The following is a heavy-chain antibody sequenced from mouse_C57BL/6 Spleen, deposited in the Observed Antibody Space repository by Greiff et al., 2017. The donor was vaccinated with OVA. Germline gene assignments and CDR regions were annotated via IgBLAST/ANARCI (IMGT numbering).Heavy chain of an antibody. D-gene: IGHD2-5*01. CDR1: GYAFTNYL. V-gene: IGHV1-54*01. Sequence: QVQLQQSGAELVRPGTSVKVSCKASGYAFTNYLIEWVKQRPGQGLEWIGVINPGSGGTNYNEKFKGKATLTADKSSSTDYMQLSSLTSEDSAVYFCARHYSSVWFAYWGQGTLVTVSA. CDR3: ARHYSSVWFAY. CDR2: INPGSGGT. J-gene: IGHJ3*01.